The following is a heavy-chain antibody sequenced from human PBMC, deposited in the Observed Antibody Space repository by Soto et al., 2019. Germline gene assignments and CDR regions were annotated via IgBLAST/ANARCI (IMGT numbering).Heavy chain of an antibody. V-gene: IGHV4-39*01. CDR1: GDSISNSRFY. D-gene: IGHD3-22*01. CDR2: IYHTGNA. Sequence: SETLSLTCSVSGDSISNSRFYWAWIRQPPGEGLEWIGSIYHTGNAYYNPSLKSRVTIFVDTSKNQFSLKLTSVTAADTALYYCAREDFDSSDYTTNWFDPWGQGTLGTVSS. J-gene: IGHJ5*02. CDR3: AREDFDSSDYTTNWFDP.